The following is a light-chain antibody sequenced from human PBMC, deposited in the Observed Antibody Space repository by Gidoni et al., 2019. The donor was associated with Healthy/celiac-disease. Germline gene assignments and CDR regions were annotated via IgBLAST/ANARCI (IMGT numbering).Light chain of an antibody. CDR2: GKN. CDR3: NSRDSSGNHLV. CDR1: SLRSYY. V-gene: IGLV3-19*01. J-gene: IGLJ2*01. Sequence: SSELTQDPAVSVALGQTVRITCQGDSLRSYYASWYQQKPGQAPVLVIYGKNNRPSGIPDRFSGSSSGNTASLTISGAQAEDEADHYCNSRDSSGNHLVFGGGTKLTVL.